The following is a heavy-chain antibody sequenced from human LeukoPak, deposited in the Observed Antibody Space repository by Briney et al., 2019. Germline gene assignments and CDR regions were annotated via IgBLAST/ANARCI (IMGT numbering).Heavy chain of an antibody. V-gene: IGHV4-34*01. CDR1: GGSFSGYY. D-gene: IGHD7-27*01. J-gene: IGHJ4*02. CDR2: INHSGST. Sequence: PSETLSLTCAVYGGSFSGYYWSWIRQPPGKGLEWIGEINHSGSTNYNPSLKSRVTISVDTSKNQFSLKLSSVTAADTAVYYCGRRXANWGSPYYFDYWGQGTLVTVSS. CDR3: GRRXANWGSPYYFDY.